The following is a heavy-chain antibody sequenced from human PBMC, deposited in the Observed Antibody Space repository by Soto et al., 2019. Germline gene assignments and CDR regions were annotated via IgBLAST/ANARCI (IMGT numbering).Heavy chain of an antibody. V-gene: IGHV3-30-3*01. CDR3: EREEVGYDFYYGMDV. J-gene: IGHJ6*02. D-gene: IGHD5-12*01. Sequence: PGGSLRLSCTASGFTFSSYAMHWVRQAPGKGLEWVAVISYDGSNKYYADSVKGRFTISRDNSKNTLYLQMNSLRAEDTAVYYCEREEVGYDFYYGMDVWGQGTTVPVYS. CDR1: GFTFSSYA. CDR2: ISYDGSNK.